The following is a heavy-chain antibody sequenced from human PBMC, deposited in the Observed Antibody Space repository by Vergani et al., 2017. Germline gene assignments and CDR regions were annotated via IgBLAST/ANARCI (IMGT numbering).Heavy chain of an antibody. CDR3: ARVGEATGGIDY. J-gene: IGHJ4*02. Sequence: QVQLQESGPGLLKPSQTLSLTCTVSGGSISSGSYYWSWIRQPAGKGLEWLGRIYTSGSTNYNPSLKRRVTISVDTSKNQFSLELSSVTASDTAVYYCARVGEATGGIDYWGQGTLVIVSS. V-gene: IGHV4-61*02. CDR1: GGSISSGSYY. D-gene: IGHD1-14*01. CDR2: IYTSGST.